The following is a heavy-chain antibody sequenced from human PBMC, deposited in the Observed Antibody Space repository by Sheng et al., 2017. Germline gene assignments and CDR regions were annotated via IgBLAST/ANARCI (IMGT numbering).Heavy chain of an antibody. Sequence: QVQLVESGGGVVQPGRSLRLSCAASGFTFSSYAMHWVRQAPGKGLEWVAVISYDGSNKYYADSVKGRFTISRDNSKNTLYLQMNSLRAEDTAVYYCARDDQYCSSTSCYRDYYYYGMDVWGQGTTVTVSS. V-gene: IGHV3-30*04. CDR1: GFTFSSYA. D-gene: IGHD2-2*01. CDR3: ARDDQYCSSTSCYRDYYYYGMDV. CDR2: ISYDGSNK. J-gene: IGHJ6*02.